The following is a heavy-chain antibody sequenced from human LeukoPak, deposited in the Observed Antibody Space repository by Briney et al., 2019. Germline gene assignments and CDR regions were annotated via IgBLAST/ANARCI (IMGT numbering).Heavy chain of an antibody. J-gene: IGHJ5*02. CDR3: ARDPEHSSGFNWFDP. CDR2: ISAYNGNT. V-gene: IGHV1-18*01. CDR1: VYTFTIYG. D-gene: IGHD6-19*01. Sequence: GASVCLSSTASVYTFTIYGISWVRQAPGQGVWRIGWISAYNGNTNYAQKLQGRVTMTTDTSTSTAYMELRSLRSDDTAVYYCARDPEHSSGFNWFDPCGEGTLVTVSS.